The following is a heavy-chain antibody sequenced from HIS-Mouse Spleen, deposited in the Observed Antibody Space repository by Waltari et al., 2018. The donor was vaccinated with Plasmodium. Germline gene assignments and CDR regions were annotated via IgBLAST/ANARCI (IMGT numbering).Heavy chain of an antibody. V-gene: IGHV4-34*01. CDR3: ARGRGLPYGYFDL. CDR2: INHSGST. CDR1: GGSFSGYY. Sequence: QVQLQQWGAGLLKPSETLSLTCAVYGGSFSGYYWSWIRQPPGKGLEWIGEINHSGSTNYNPSLKSRVTISVDTSKNQFSLMLSSVTAADTAVYYCARGRGLPYGYFDLWGRGTLVTVSS. D-gene: IGHD3-10*01. J-gene: IGHJ2*01.